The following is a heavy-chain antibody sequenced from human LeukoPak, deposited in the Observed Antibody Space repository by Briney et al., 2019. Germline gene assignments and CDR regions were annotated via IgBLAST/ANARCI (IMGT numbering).Heavy chain of an antibody. CDR2: IWYDGSNK. J-gene: IGHJ4*02. Sequence: PGGSLRLSCAASGFTFSDYYMSWVRQAPGKGLEWVAVIWYDGSNKYYADSVKGRFTISRDNSKNTLYLRVNSLRAEDTAMYYCARDRGGRWLQVYYFDYWGQGTLVTVSS. CDR1: GFTFSDYY. CDR3: ARDRGGRWLQVYYFDY. V-gene: IGHV3-33*08. D-gene: IGHD5-24*01.